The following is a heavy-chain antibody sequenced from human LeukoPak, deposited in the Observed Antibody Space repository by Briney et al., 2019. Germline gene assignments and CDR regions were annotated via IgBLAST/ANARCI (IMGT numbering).Heavy chain of an antibody. CDR1: GGTFSSYA. D-gene: IGHD6-13*01. CDR3: ARDEQDSSSWYARWFDP. J-gene: IGHJ5*02. Sequence: ASVKVSCKASGGTFSSYAISWVRQAPGQGLEWMGGTIPIFGTANYAQKFQGRVTITADESTSTAYMELSSLRSEDTAVYYCARDEQDSSSWYARWFDPWGQGTLVTVSS. CDR2: TIPIFGTA. V-gene: IGHV1-69*13.